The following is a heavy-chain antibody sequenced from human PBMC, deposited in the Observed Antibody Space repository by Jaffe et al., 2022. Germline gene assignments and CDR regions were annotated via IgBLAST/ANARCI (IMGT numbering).Heavy chain of an antibody. CDR3: ARVAIWGAFDI. V-gene: IGHV4-38-2*01. J-gene: IGHJ3*02. CDR2: IYHSGST. D-gene: IGHD3-16*01. Sequence: QVQLQESGPGLVKPSETLSLTCAVSGYSISSGYYWGWIRQPPGKGLEWIGSIYHSGSTYYNPSLKSRVTISVDTSKNQFSLKLSSVTAADTAVYYCARVAIWGAFDIWGQGTMVTVSS. CDR1: GYSISSGYY.